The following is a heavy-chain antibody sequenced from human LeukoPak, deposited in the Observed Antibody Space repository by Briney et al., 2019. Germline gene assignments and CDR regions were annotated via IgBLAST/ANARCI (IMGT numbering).Heavy chain of an antibody. CDR2: ISSSSSYI. CDR3: ARVPPTVVNYYYGMDV. Sequence: GGSLRLSCAASGFTFSSYSMNWVRQAPGKGLEWVSSISSSSSYIYYADSVKGRFTISRDNAKNSLYLQMNSLRAEDTAVYYCARVPPTVVNYYYGMDVWGQGTTVTVSS. D-gene: IGHD4-23*01. J-gene: IGHJ6*02. V-gene: IGHV3-21*01. CDR1: GFTFSSYS.